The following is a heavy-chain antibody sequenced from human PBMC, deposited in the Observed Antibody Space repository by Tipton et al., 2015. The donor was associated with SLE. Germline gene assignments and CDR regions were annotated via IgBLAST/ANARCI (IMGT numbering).Heavy chain of an antibody. CDR2: IYSGGST. V-gene: IGHV3-53*04. Sequence: QLVQSGGGLVQPGGSLRLSCAASGFTVSSNYMSWVRQAPGKGLEWVSVIYSGGSTYYADSVKGRFTISRDNSKNTLYLPMNSLRAEDTAVYYCARVGYCSGGSCLYWYFDLWGRGTLVTVSS. D-gene: IGHD2-15*01. J-gene: IGHJ2*01. CDR3: ARVGYCSGGSCLYWYFDL. CDR1: GFTVSSNY.